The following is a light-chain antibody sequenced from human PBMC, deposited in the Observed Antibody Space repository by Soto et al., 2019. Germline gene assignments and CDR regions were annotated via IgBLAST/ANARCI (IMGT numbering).Light chain of an antibody. CDR3: QQYNGWPRT. Sequence: IGMTQTPSTPSVFAREGATLSFTASQDVSSNFAWYQQNPGQAPRLLINDSSTGATGVPARFSGSGSGTEFTLTISSLQSEDFAVYYCQQYNGWPRTFGQGTKVDIK. CDR2: DSS. CDR1: QDVSSN. J-gene: IGKJ1*01. V-gene: IGKV3-15*01.